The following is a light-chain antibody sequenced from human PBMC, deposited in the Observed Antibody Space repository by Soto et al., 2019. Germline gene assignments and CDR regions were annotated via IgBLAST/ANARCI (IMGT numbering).Light chain of an antibody. Sequence: QSALTQPASVSGSPGQSITISCTGTSSDVGAYDFVSWYQQHPGKAPKYLIYEVSNRPSGVSDRFSGSKSGTTASLTISGLQAEDEADYYCSSYTTTDTYVFGTGTKVTVL. V-gene: IGLV2-14*01. CDR2: EVS. CDR3: SSYTTTDTYV. J-gene: IGLJ1*01. CDR1: SSDVGAYDF.